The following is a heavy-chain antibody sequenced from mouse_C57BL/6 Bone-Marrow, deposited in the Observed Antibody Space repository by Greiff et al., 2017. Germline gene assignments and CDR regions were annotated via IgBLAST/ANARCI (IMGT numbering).Heavy chain of an antibody. Sequence: VQLQPPGAELVKPGASVKLSCKVSGYTFTSYWMHWVKQRPGQGLEWIGMIHPYSGSTNYNEKFKSKATLTVDKSSSTAYMQLNSLTSEDSAVYYCAKEDYDDDDRFAYWGQGTLVTVSA. J-gene: IGHJ3*01. V-gene: IGHV1-64*01. CDR2: IHPYSGST. CDR3: AKEDYDDDDRFAY. CDR1: GYTFTSYW. D-gene: IGHD2-4*01.